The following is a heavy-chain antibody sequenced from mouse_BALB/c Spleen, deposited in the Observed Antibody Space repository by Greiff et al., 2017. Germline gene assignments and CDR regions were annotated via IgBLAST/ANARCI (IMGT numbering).Heavy chain of an antibody. V-gene: IGHV3-2*02. Sequence: EVKLLESGPGLVKPSQSLSLTCTVTGYSITSDYAWYWIRQFPGNILEWMGYISYSGSTSYNPSLKSRISITRDTSKNQFFLQLNSVTTEDTATYYCAREGYDGGYAMDYWGQGTSVTVSS. D-gene: IGHD2-12*01. CDR3: AREGYDGGYAMDY. J-gene: IGHJ4*01. CDR2: ISYSGST. CDR1: GYSITSDYA.